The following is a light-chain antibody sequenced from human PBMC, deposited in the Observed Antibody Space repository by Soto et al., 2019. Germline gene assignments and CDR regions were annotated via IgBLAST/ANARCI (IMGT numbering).Light chain of an antibody. J-gene: IGKJ2*01. CDR2: GAS. CDR3: QQYYNWPPYT. CDR1: QSVSSN. Sequence: EIVMTQSPATLSVSPGERATLSCRASQSVSSNLAWYQQKPGQAPRLLIYGASTRATGIPARFSGSGSGTEFTLTISSLQSEDLAIYYCQQYYNWPPYTFGQGTKLNIK. V-gene: IGKV3-15*01.